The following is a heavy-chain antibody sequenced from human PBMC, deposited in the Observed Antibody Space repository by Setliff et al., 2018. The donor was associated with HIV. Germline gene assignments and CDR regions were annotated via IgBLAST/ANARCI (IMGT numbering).Heavy chain of an antibody. D-gene: IGHD6-19*01. V-gene: IGHV4-39*01. CDR2: IYDSGRV. J-gene: IGHJ4*02. CDR1: VGSISSRSAY. CDR3: ARQNSGWGGGLYYFDY. Sequence: PSETLSLTCSVAVGSISSRSAYWVWLRQPPGKGLELIGSIYDSGRVYYNPSLQSRVTISVDTPSNQFSLKLSSVTAAHTALYYCARQNSGWGGGLYYFDYWGKGTLVTVSS.